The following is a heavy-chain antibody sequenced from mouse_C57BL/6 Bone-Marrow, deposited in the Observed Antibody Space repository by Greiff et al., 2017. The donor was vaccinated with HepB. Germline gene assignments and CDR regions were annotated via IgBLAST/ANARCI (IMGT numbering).Heavy chain of an antibody. V-gene: IGHV1-53*01. Sequence: QVQLQQPGTELVKPGASVKLSCKASGYTFTSYWMHWVKQRPGQGLEWIGNINPSNGGTNYNEKLKSKATLTVDKSSSTAYMQLSSLTSEDSAVYYCARGVTTVVVLYYYAMDYWGQGTSVTVSS. CDR2: INPSNGGT. CDR1: GYTFTSYW. CDR3: ARGVTTVVVLYYYAMDY. D-gene: IGHD1-1*01. J-gene: IGHJ4*01.